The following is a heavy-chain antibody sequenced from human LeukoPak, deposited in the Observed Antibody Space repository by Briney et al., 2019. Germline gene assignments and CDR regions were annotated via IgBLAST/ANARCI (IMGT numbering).Heavy chain of an antibody. D-gene: IGHD5-18*01. CDR2: IYPGDSDT. Sequence: GESLKTSCKGSGYSFTSYWIAWVRQMPGKGLEWMGIIYPGDSDTRYSPSFQGQVTISADKSISIAYLQWSSLKASDTATYYCARQNQYNYGYPDYWGQGTLVTVSS. V-gene: IGHV5-51*01. CDR1: GYSFTSYW. CDR3: ARQNQYNYGYPDY. J-gene: IGHJ4*02.